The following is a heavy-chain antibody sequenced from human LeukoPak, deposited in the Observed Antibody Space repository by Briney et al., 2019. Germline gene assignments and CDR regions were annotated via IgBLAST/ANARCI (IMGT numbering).Heavy chain of an antibody. CDR1: GFTFSSYT. CDR3: ARDRSGSYRAPNWFDP. V-gene: IGHV3-21*01. Sequence: GGSLRLSCAASGFTFSSYTMNWVRQAPGKGLEWVSSISDSSTYIYYADSVKGRFTISRDNAKNSLYLQMNSLRAEDTAVYYCARDRSGSYRAPNWFDPWGQGTLVTVSS. CDR2: ISDSSTYI. J-gene: IGHJ5*02. D-gene: IGHD1-26*01.